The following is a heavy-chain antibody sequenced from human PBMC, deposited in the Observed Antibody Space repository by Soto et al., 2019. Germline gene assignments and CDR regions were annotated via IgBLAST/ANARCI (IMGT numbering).Heavy chain of an antibody. CDR2: TISIFSTA. J-gene: IGHJ6*02. CDR1: GGTLSSYA. CDR3: AVPSQRGYGMDV. Sequence: SVKVSCIVSGGTLSSYAFRWLRPAPGQGPEWTRGTISIFSTANNAQKFQGRVTIIADESTSTAYNELSNLRSGDSAVYYCAVPSQRGYGMDVWGQGTTVTVSS. V-gene: IGHV1-69*13.